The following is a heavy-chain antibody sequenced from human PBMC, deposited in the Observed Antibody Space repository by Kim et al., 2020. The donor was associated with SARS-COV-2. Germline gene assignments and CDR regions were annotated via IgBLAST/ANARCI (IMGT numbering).Heavy chain of an antibody. V-gene: IGHV4-59*13. Sequence: SETLSLTCIVSGGSISTYYWTWIRQPPGKGLEFIAYISYTGNTNYNPSLKSRVTTSVDTSKNQFSLRLSSVTAADTAVYYCARAPLGSSGYYYPDYWGQGTLVTVSS. CDR1: GGSISTYY. CDR2: ISYTGNT. CDR3: ARAPLGSSGYYYPDY. D-gene: IGHD3-22*01. J-gene: IGHJ4*02.